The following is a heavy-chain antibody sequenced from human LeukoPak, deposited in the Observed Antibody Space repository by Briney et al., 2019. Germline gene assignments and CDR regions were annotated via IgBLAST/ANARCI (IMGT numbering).Heavy chain of an antibody. CDR3: AIEIKRAFDI. CDR1: GGSISSGGYY. CDR2: IYYSGST. Sequence: SETLSLNCTVSGGSISSGGYYWSWIRQHPGKGLEWIGYIYYSGSTYYNPSLKSRVTISVDTSKNQFSLKLSSVTAADTAVYYCAIEIKRAFDIWGQGTMVTVSS. J-gene: IGHJ3*02. V-gene: IGHV4-31*03.